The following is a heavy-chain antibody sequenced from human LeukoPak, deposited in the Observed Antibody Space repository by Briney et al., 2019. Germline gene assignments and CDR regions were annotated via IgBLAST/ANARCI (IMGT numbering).Heavy chain of an antibody. V-gene: IGHV1-18*01. CDR3: ARGRFRADFDY. D-gene: IGHD3-3*01. J-gene: IGHJ4*02. CDR1: GYTFTSYG. Sequence: ASVKVSCKASGYTFTSYGISWVRQAPGQGLEWMGWISAYNGNTNYAQKLQGRVTMTRSTSISTAYMELSSLRSEDTAVYYCARGRFRADFDYWGQGTLVTVSS. CDR2: ISAYNGNT.